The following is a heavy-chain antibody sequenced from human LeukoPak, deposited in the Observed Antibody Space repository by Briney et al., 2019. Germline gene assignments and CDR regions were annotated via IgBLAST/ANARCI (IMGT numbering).Heavy chain of an antibody. J-gene: IGHJ4*02. V-gene: IGHV3-23*01. CDR2: TIGGGRNT. D-gene: IGHD3-16*02. Sequence: GTLTLSCAASTFTFSNFGMGWDRPAQGQEREWVSGTIGGGRNTYYADSMKGRLTTSRDNSKNTLFLQMNSLRAEDRAVYYCAKDSLRTVPKASFDSWGQGTLVTVSS. CDR3: AKDSLRTVPKASFDS. CDR1: TFTFSNFG.